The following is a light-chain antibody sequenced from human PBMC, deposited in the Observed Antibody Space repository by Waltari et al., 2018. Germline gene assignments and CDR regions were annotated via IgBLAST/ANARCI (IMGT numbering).Light chain of an antibody. CDR3: SSYTSTTALL. J-gene: IGLJ2*01. V-gene: IGLV2-14*01. Sequence: QSALTQPASVSGSPGQSITISCTGTSSDIGGYNFVSWYQQHPGKAPKLIIYEVRNRPSGVSNRCSGSKSGNTASLTISGLQAEDEAEYYCSSYTSTTALLFGGGTKLTVL. CDR2: EVR. CDR1: SSDIGGYNF.